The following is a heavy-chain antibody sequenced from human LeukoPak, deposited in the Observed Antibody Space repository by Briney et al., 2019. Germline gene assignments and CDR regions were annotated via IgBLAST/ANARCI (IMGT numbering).Heavy chain of an antibody. V-gene: IGHV3-30*18. Sequence: GRSLRLSCAASGFTFSSYGMHWVRHAPGKGLEWVAVISYDGSNKYYADSVKGRFAISRDNSKNTLYLQMNSLRAEDTAVYYCAKANGGGHYYYYGMDVWGQGTTVTVSS. J-gene: IGHJ6*02. CDR1: GFTFSSYG. CDR3: AKANGGGHYYYYGMDV. D-gene: IGHD3-16*01. CDR2: ISYDGSNK.